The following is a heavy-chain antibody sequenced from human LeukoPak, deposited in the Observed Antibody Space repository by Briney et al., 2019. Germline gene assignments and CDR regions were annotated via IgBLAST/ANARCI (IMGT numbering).Heavy chain of an antibody. J-gene: IGHJ4*02. D-gene: IGHD4-23*01. CDR3: AREPRLRWFDY. Sequence: SETLSLTCTVSGYSISSGYYWGWIRQPPGKGLEWIGSIYHSGSTYYNPSLKSRVTISVDTSKNQFSLKLSSVTAADTAVYYCAREPRLRWFDYWGQGTLVTVSS. V-gene: IGHV4-38-2*02. CDR2: IYHSGST. CDR1: GYSISSGYY.